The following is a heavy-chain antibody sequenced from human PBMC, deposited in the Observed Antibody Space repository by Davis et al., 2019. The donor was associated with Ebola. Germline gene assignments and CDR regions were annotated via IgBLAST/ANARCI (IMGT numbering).Heavy chain of an antibody. J-gene: IGHJ4*02. V-gene: IGHV4-59*08. CDR1: GASISAYY. D-gene: IGHD3-10*01. CDR3: AGLGSYGQYHYFDS. CDR2: VHYTGAT. Sequence: MPSETLSLPCTVPGASISAYYWSWIRQPPGKGLEWIGYVHYTGATHYNASLKSPVTISVDTSNNQFSLILSSVTAADTAVYYCAGLGSYGQYHYFDSWGQGTLVTVSS.